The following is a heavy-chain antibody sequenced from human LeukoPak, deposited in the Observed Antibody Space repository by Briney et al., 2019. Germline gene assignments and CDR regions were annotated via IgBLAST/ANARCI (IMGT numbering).Heavy chain of an antibody. CDR3: ARVVFFFKQKTAYEILTGIFDY. J-gene: IGHJ4*02. CDR2: IKQVGSEK. V-gene: IGHV3-7*01. D-gene: IGHD3-9*01. CDR1: GFTFSSYW. Sequence: GGSMRFSCAASGFTFSSYWMSWVRHAPGKGLEWVANIKQVGSEKYYVDSVKGRFTIYRDKAKNSLYLQMNSQRPEDTAVYYSARVVFFFKQKTAYEILTGIFDYWGQGTLVTVSS.